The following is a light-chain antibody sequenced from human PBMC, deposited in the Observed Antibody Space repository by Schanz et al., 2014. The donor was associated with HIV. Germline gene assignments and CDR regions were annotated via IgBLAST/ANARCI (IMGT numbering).Light chain of an antibody. CDR1: QSVTRNF. V-gene: IGKV3-20*01. CDR2: ATS. CDR3: QYFGNSGGT. Sequence: ETVLTQSPGSLSLFPGERATLSCRASQSVTRNFLAWYQHKPGQAPRLVIYATSTRAAGIPDRFSGTGSGTDFTLTISSLEPEDFAVYYCQYFGNSGGTFGGGTKVEIK. J-gene: IGKJ4*02.